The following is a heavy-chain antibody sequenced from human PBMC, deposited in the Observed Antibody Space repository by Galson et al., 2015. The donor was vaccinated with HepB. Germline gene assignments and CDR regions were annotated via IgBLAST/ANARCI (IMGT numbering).Heavy chain of an antibody. Sequence: ETLSLTCTVSGGSISSYYWSWIRQPPGKGLEWIGYIYYSGSTNYNPSLKSRVTISVDTSKNQFSLKLSSVTAADTAVYYCARSSSGYCSGGSCYSAHYYYGMDVWGQGTTVTVSS. D-gene: IGHD2-15*01. CDR1: GGSISSYY. V-gene: IGHV4-59*01. J-gene: IGHJ6*02. CDR3: ARSSSGYCSGGSCYSAHYYYGMDV. CDR2: IYYSGST.